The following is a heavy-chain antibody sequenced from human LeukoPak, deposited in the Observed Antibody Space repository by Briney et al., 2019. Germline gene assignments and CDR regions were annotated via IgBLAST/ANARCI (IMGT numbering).Heavy chain of an antibody. D-gene: IGHD6-13*01. CDR2: INHSGST. CDR3: ASGYSSSYGY. Sequence: PSETLSLTCAVYGGSFSGYYWSWIRQPPGKGLEWIGEINHSGSTNYNPSLKSRVTISVDTSKNQFSLKLSSVTAADTAVYYCASGYSSSYGYWGQGPWSPSPQ. CDR1: GGSFSGYY. V-gene: IGHV4-34*01. J-gene: IGHJ4*02.